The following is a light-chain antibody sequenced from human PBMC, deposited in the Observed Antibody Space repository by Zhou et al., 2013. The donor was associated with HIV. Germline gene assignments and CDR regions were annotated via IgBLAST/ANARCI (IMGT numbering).Light chain of an antibody. CDR3: QQYHARPPALT. CDR1: QSVSTN. Sequence: EIVMTQSPATLSVSPGERATLSCRASQSVSTNLAWYQQKPGQAPRLLIYGAITRATGIPARFSGSRSGTEFTLTISSMQSEDSAVLYCQQYHARPPALTLAEGQGGDQT. V-gene: IGKV3-15*01. J-gene: IGKJ4*01. CDR2: GAI.